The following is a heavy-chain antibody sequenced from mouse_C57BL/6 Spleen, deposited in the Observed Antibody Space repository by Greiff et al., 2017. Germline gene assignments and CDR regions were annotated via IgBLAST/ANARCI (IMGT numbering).Heavy chain of an antibody. CDR1: GFTFSNYW. Sequence: DVKLVESGGGLVQPGGSMKLSCVASGFTFSNYWMNWVRQSPEKGLEWVAQIRLKSDNYATHYAESVKGRFTISRDDSKSSVYLQMNNLRAEDTGIYYCTFYDGSYRYYFDYWGQGTTLTVAS. D-gene: IGHD2-3*01. V-gene: IGHV6-3*01. CDR3: TFYDGSYRYYFDY. J-gene: IGHJ2*01. CDR2: IRLKSDNYAT.